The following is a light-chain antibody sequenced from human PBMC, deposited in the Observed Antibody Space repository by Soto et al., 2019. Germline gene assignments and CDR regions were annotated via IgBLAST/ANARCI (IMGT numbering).Light chain of an antibody. V-gene: IGKV3-15*01. Sequence: EFVLTQSPGTLSLSPGERDPLSCRASQSLANSFIAWYQQKPGQAPRLLIHSASTRATGFPARFSGSGSGTDFTLTISSLQSEDFAVYYCQQYDNWPWTFGQGTKVDI. CDR3: QQYDNWPWT. J-gene: IGKJ1*01. CDR2: SAS. CDR1: QSLANSF.